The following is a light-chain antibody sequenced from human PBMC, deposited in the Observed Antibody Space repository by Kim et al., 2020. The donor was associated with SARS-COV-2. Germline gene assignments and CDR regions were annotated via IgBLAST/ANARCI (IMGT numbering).Light chain of an antibody. CDR1: QSVSSNY. CDR2: GAS. Sequence: EIVLTQSPDTLSLSPGERATLSCRASQSVSSNYLAWYRQKPGQAPRLLIYGASSRATGIPDRFSGSGSGTDFTLTISRLEPEDFAVFYCQQYGSSPQTFGQGTKVDIK. J-gene: IGKJ1*01. CDR3: QQYGSSPQT. V-gene: IGKV3-20*01.